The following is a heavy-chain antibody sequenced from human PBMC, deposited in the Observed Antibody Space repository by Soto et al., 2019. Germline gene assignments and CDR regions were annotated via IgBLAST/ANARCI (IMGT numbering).Heavy chain of an antibody. CDR1: GFTFSSYG. D-gene: IGHD6-6*01. J-gene: IGHJ5*02. V-gene: IGHV3-30*18. CDR2: ISYDGSNK. CDR3: AKVPGEYSSSSGWFDP. Sequence: QVQLVESGGGVVQPGRSLRLSCAASGFTFSSYGIHWVRQAPGKGLEWVAVISYDGSNKYYADSVKGRFTISRDNSKNTLYLQMNSLRAEDTAVYYCAKVPGEYSSSSGWFDPWGQGTLVTVSS.